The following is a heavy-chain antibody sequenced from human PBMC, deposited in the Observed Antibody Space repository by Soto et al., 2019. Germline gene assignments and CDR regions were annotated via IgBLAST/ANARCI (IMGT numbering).Heavy chain of an antibody. V-gene: IGHV1-69*13. D-gene: IGHD1-26*01. CDR2: IIPIFGTA. J-gene: IGHJ6*02. CDR1: GGTFSSYA. CDR3: ARVNDSGSYQNMPGPHYYYGMDV. Sequence: SVKVSCKASGGTFSSYAISWVRQAPGQGLEWMGGIIPIFGTANYAQKFQGRVTITADESTSTAYMELSSLRSEDTAVYYCARVNDSGSYQNMPGPHYYYGMDVWGQGTTVTVSS.